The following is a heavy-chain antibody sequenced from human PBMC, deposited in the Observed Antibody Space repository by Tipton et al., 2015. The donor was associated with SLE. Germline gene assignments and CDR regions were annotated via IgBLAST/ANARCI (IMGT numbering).Heavy chain of an antibody. V-gene: IGHV3-30*14. CDR3: ARDRSRVAVAGYFDY. CDR1: GFTFSSYA. D-gene: IGHD6-19*01. Sequence: SLRLSCAASGFTFSSYAMHWVRQAPGKGLEWLAVISYDGSNKYYADYVKGRFTISRDNSKNTLYLQMNSLRAEDTAVYYCARDRSRVAVAGYFDYWGQGTLVTVSS. CDR2: ISYDGSNK. J-gene: IGHJ4*02.